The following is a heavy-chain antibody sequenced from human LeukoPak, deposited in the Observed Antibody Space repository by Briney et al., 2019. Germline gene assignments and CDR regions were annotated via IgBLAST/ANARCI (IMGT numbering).Heavy chain of an antibody. V-gene: IGHV3-23*01. D-gene: IGHD3/OR15-3a*01. J-gene: IGHJ6*02. CDR2: IGGSGGDT. CDR3: VPLGGLGYYQYGMDV. Sequence: GGSLRLSCAASGFTFSSYWMSWVRQAPGKGLEWVLGIGGSGGDTFYADSVRGRFTVSRDNSKNTLFLQIDSLRTEDTAVYYCVPLGGLGYYQYGMDVWGRGTTVTVSS. CDR1: GFTFSSYW.